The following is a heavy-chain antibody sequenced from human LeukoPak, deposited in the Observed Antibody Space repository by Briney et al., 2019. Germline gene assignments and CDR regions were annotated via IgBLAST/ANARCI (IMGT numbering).Heavy chain of an antibody. D-gene: IGHD5-24*01. CDR2: ISSSGSTI. CDR3: ARDGDGYNYKLDY. J-gene: IGHJ4*02. CDR1: GFTVSSNY. V-gene: IGHV3-11*01. Sequence: GGSLRLSCAASGFTVSSNYMSWVRQAPGKGLEWISYISSSGSTIYYADSVKGRFTISRDNAKNSLYLQMNSLRAEGTAVYYCARDGDGYNYKLDYWGQGTLVTVSS.